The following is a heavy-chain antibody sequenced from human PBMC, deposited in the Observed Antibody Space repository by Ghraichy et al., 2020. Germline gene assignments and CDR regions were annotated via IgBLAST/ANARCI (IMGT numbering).Heavy chain of an antibody. D-gene: IGHD5-18*01. CDR1: GGSFSGYY. J-gene: IGHJ4*02. CDR2: INHSGST. CDR3: ARVGNVDTAMVPDY. Sequence: SETLSLTCAVYGGSFSGYYWSWIRQSPGKGLEWIGEINHSGSTNYNPSLKIRVTISVDTSKNQFSLKLSSVTAADTAVYYCARVGNVDTAMVPDYWGQGTLVTVSS. V-gene: IGHV4-34*01.